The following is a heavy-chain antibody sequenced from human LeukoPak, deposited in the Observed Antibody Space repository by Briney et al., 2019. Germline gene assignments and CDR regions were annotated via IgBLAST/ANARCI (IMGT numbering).Heavy chain of an antibody. V-gene: IGHV4-34*01. J-gene: IGHJ4*02. D-gene: IGHD3-3*01. CDR3: AREEPYDFWSGYYTGGRFDY. CDR1: GGSFSGYY. Sequence: SETLSLTCAVFGGSFSGYYWIWIRQPPGKGLEWIGEINHSGSINYNSSLKSRVTISVDTSKNQFSLKLSSVTAADTAVYYCAREEPYDFWSGYYTGGRFDYWGQGTLVTVSS. CDR2: INHSGSI.